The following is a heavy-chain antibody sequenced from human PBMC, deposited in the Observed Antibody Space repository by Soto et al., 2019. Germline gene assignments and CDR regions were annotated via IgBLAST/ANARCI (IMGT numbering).Heavy chain of an antibody. CDR1: NTSISSSNW. Sequence: QVQLQESGPSLVKPSGTLSLTCVITNTSISSSNWWRWVRQAPGKGLEWIGEIYHTGRTNNAPSLESRVTMSIEKSDNRFSLRLTSLTAADRAVYYCVRDEAHYDILTGSSLGRAFDIWGQGTMVTVSS. D-gene: IGHD3-9*01. CDR2: IYHTGRT. CDR3: VRDEAHYDILTGSSLGRAFDI. J-gene: IGHJ3*02. V-gene: IGHV4-4*02.